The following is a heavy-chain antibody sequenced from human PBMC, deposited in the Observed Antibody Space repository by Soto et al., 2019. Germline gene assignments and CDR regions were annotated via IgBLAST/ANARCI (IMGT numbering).Heavy chain of an antibody. CDR2: IGGSGTGGRT. Sequence: EVHLLESGGDLVQPGGSLRLSCTASGLTFSTYAMSWVRQAPGKGLEWVSAIGGSGTGGRTYYADSEKGRFTISRDNSKNTVYLQMNSLRADDTAVYYWAKSPGGLDGYNSDYYGMDVWGQGTTVTVSS. CDR3: AKSPGGLDGYNSDYYGMDV. J-gene: IGHJ6*02. D-gene: IGHD5-12*01. CDR1: GLTFSTYA. V-gene: IGHV3-23*01.